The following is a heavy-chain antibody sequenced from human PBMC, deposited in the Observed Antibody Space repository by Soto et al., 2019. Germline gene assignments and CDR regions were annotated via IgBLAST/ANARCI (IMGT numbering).Heavy chain of an antibody. CDR1: GGSISRYY. Sequence: SETLSLTCDVSGGSISRYYWSWIRQPPGKGLEWIGYIYYSGSTYYNPSLKSRVTISVDTSKNQFSLKLGSVTAADTAVYYCARVAPPGDYWGQGTLVTVSS. CDR2: IYYSGST. D-gene: IGHD5-12*01. V-gene: IGHV4-59*08. J-gene: IGHJ4*02. CDR3: ARVAPPGDY.